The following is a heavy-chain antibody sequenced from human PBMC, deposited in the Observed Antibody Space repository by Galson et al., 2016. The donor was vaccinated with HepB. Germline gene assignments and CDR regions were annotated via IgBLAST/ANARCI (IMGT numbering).Heavy chain of an antibody. CDR2: INHSGST. J-gene: IGHJ5*02. CDR1: GGSFSGYY. D-gene: IGHD2-2*01. CDR3: ARGGVRYCSSSRCNWFDP. Sequence: SETLSLTCAVYGGSFSGYYWSWIRQPPGRGLEWIGEINHSGSTNYNPSLKSRVTISVDTSKNQFSLKLSSVTAADTAIFYCARGGVRYCSSSRCNWFDPWGQGTLVTVSS. V-gene: IGHV4-34*01.